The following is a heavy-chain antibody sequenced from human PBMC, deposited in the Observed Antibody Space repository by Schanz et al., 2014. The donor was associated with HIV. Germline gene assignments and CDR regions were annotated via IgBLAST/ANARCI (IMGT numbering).Heavy chain of an antibody. D-gene: IGHD2-15*01. V-gene: IGHV1-2*02. J-gene: IGHJ4*02. CDR3: ARGRSGYCSGGSCPYGRYYFDY. Sequence: QVQLVQSGAEVKKPGASVKVSCKASGYTFTGYYMHWVRQAPGQGLEWMGWINPNSGGTNYAQKFQGRVNMNRETSISTAYMELSRLRSDDTAVYYCARGRSGYCSGGSCPYGRYYFDYWGQGTLVTVSS. CDR2: INPNSGGT. CDR1: GYTFTGYY.